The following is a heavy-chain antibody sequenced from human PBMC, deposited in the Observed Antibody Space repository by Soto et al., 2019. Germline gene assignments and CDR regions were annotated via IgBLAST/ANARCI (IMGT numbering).Heavy chain of an antibody. V-gene: IGHV1-18*04. CDR3: ARVSSSIVVVPDYGMDV. J-gene: IGHJ6*02. D-gene: IGHD2-15*01. CDR2: ISGKNGHT. Sequence: QVQLVQSGVEVKKPGASVKVSCKASGYTFISHGISWVRQAPGQGLEWMGWISGKNGHTNYAQKLQGRVTLTTDTSTSTAYMELRSLRSDDTAVYYCARVSSSIVVVPDYGMDVWGQGTPVTVSS. CDR1: GYTFISHG.